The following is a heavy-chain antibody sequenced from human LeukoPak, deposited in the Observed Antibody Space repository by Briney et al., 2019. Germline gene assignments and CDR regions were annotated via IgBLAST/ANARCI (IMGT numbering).Heavy chain of an antibody. CDR3: ARDLGWELPLGQLDY. V-gene: IGHV3-7*03. D-gene: IGHD1-26*01. CDR2: IKQDGSEK. Sequence: GGSLRLSCAASGFTFSSYWMSWVRQAPGKGLEWVANIKQDGSEKYYVDSVKGRFTISRDNAKNSLYLQMNSLRAEDTAVYYCARDLGWELPLGQLDYWGQGTLVTVSS. J-gene: IGHJ4*02. CDR1: GFTFSSYW.